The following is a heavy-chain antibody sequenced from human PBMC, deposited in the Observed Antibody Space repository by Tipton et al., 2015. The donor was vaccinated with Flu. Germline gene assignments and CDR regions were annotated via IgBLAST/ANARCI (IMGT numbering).Heavy chain of an antibody. Sequence: TLSLTCTVSGGSISSYTYYWGWFRQPPGKGLEWIGSVNYGGGTSYNPSLESRLTISLDTPKNHFSLRLSSVTAADTAVYYCATRRHYYDSSEFDYWGQGALVTVSS. CDR1: GGSISSYTYY. J-gene: IGHJ4*02. CDR2: VNYGGGT. D-gene: IGHD3-22*01. V-gene: IGHV4-39*07. CDR3: ATRRHYYDSSEFDY.